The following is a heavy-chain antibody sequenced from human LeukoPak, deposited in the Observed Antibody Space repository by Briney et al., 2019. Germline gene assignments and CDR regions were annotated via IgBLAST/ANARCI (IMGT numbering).Heavy chain of an antibody. D-gene: IGHD5-12*01. CDR2: INHSGST. Sequence: SETLSLTCAVYGGSFSGYYWSWIRQPPRKGLEWIGEINHSGSTNYNPSLKSRVTISVDTSKNQFSLKLSSVTAADTAVYYCARQRLRLRLDAFDYWGQGTLVTVSS. CDR3: ARQRLRLRLDAFDY. J-gene: IGHJ4*02. V-gene: IGHV4-34*01. CDR1: GGSFSGYY.